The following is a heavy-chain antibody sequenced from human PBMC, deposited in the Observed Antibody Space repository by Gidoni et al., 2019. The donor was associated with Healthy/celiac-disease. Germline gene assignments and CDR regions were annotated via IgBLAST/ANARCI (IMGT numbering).Heavy chain of an antibody. J-gene: IGHJ5*02. CDR3: ARGRGTVTTGLGFDP. V-gene: IGHV4-59*01. CDR2: IYYSGST. D-gene: IGHD4-17*01. CDR1: GGSISSYY. Sequence: QVQLQESGPGLVKPSETLSLTCTVSGGSISSYYWSWIRQPPGKGLEWIGYIYYSGSTNYNPSLKSRVTISVDTSKNQFSLKLSSVTAADTAVYYCARGRGTVTTGLGFDPWGQGTLVTVSS.